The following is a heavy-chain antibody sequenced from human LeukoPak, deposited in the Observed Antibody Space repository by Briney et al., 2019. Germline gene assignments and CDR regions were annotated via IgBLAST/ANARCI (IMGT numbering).Heavy chain of an antibody. V-gene: IGHV3-30*03. CDR3: TTQGGFDY. CDR1: GFTFSSYA. Sequence: GGSLRLSCAASGFTFSSYAMSWVRQAPGKGLEWVAVVSYDGSNKYYADSVKGRFTISRDNAKSSLYLQMNSLRAEDTAVYYCTTQGGFDYWGQGTLVTVSS. J-gene: IGHJ4*02. CDR2: VSYDGSNK.